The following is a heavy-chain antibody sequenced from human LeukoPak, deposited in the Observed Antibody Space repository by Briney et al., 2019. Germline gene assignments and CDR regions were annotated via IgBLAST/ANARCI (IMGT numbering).Heavy chain of an antibody. V-gene: IGHV4-39*01. J-gene: IGHJ4*02. Sequence: PSETLSLTCTVSGGSISSTSYYWGWIRQPPGKGLEWIGNIYYSGSTYYNPSLNSRVTISVDTSKNQFSLKLSSVTAADTAVYYCARVGYYYGSGSYYKRFDYWGQGTLVTVSS. CDR3: ARVGYYYGSGSYYKRFDY. CDR2: IYYSGST. D-gene: IGHD3-10*01. CDR1: GGSISSTSYY.